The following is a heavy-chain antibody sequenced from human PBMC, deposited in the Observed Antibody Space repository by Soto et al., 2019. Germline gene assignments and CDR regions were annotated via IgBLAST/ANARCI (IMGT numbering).Heavy chain of an antibody. V-gene: IGHV4-34*01. CDR1: GGSFSGYY. D-gene: IGHD2-15*01. Sequence: PSLTLSITGAVYGGSFSGYYWSWIRQHPGKGLEWIGEINHSGSTNYNPSLKSRVTISVDTSKNQFSLKLSSVTAADTAVYYCARRRDPLRYCSGGSCYGSWFDPWGQGTLVPVS. CDR2: INHSGST. J-gene: IGHJ5*02. CDR3: ARRRDPLRYCSGGSCYGSWFDP.